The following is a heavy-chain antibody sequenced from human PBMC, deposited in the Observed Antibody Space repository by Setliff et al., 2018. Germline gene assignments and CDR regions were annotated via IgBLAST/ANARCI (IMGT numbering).Heavy chain of an antibody. CDR1: GYTFTTHG. Sequence: ASVKVSCKASGYTFTTHGLHWVRQAPGQRLEWMGWFNVGHGYTKYSQKFQGRVTMTSDTSASTAYMELNSLRSEDTALYYCARGGGVNDDNSGFYRSFDYWGQGTLVTVSS. V-gene: IGHV1-3*01. CDR3: ARGGGVNDDNSGFYRSFDY. CDR2: FNVGHGYT. J-gene: IGHJ4*02. D-gene: IGHD3-22*01.